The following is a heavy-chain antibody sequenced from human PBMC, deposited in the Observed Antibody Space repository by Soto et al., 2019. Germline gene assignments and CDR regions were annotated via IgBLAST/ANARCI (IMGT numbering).Heavy chain of an antibody. CDR1: GGSISSSSYY. V-gene: IGHV4-39*01. J-gene: IGHJ4*02. Sequence: PSETLSLTCTVSGGSISSSSYYWGWIRQPPGKGLEWIGSIYYSGSTYYNPSLKSGVTISVDTSKNQFSLKLSSVTAADTAVYYCARLGYCSGGSCYTGSLADYWGQGTLVTVSS. CDR2: IYYSGST. CDR3: ARLGYCSGGSCYTGSLADY. D-gene: IGHD2-15*01.